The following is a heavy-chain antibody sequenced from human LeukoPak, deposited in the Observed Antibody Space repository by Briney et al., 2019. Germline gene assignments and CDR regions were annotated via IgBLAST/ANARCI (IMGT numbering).Heavy chain of an antibody. V-gene: IGHV4-39*07. D-gene: IGHD1-1*01. CDR3: ARGYLHVDY. CDR2: IYYSGST. CDR1: GGSISSSSYY. Sequence: PSETLSLTCTVSGGSISSSSYYWGWIRQPPGKGLEWIGSIYYSGSTYYNPSLKSRVTISVDTSKNQFSLKLSSVTAADTAVYYCARGYLHVDYWGQGTLVTVSS. J-gene: IGHJ4*02.